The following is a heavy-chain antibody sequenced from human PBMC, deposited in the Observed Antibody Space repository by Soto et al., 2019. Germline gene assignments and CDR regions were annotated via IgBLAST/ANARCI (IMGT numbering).Heavy chain of an antibody. D-gene: IGHD2-15*01. Sequence: QLQLQESGPGLVKPSETLSLTCTVSGGSISSSSYYWRWIRPPPGKGLEWIGSIYYSGSTYYNPSLKSRVTISVDTSKNQCSLKLISVTAADTAVYYCARERGRGEDIVVVVVATGYYYYMDVWGKGTTVTVSS. CDR3: ARERGRGEDIVVVVVATGYYYYMDV. CDR2: IYYSGST. CDR1: GGSISSSSYY. J-gene: IGHJ6*03. V-gene: IGHV4-39*02.